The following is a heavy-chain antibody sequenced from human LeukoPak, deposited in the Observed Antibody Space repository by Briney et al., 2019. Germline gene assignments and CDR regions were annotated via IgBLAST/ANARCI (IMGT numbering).Heavy chain of an antibody. Sequence: SETLSLTCTVSGGSISSYYWSWIRQPPGKGLEWVGYIYYSGSTNYKSSLKSRVTISVDTSKNQFSLKLSSVTAADTAVYYCARSSTYGDYEAGDYWGQGTLVTVSS. CDR2: IYYSGST. V-gene: IGHV4-59*01. D-gene: IGHD4-17*01. J-gene: IGHJ4*02. CDR3: ARSSTYGDYEAGDY. CDR1: GGSISSYY.